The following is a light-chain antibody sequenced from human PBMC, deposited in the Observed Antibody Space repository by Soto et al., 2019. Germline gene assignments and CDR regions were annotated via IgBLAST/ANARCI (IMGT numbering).Light chain of an antibody. J-gene: IGKJ4*01. V-gene: IGKV3-20*01. Sequence: VLTRSQGTVSFSPRERVKLLLWSSQTVRNNYLAWYQQKPGQAPRLLIYDASSRATGIPDRFSRAGSGTHFTPTISRLQPEDFAVYNSQHSSSYPITFGGGSKVDI. CDR2: DAS. CDR1: QTVRNNY. CDR3: QHSSSYPIT.